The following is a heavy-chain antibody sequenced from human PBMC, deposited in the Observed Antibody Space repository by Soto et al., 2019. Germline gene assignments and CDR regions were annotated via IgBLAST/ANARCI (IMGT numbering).Heavy chain of an antibody. J-gene: IGHJ4*02. CDR2: IYWNDDK. Sequence: SGPTLVNPTQTLTLTCTFSGFSPSTSGVGVGWIRQPPGRALEWLALIYWNDDKRYSPSLKSRLTITKDTSKNQVVLTMTNMDPVDTATYYCVHRREGIAAQGFDYWGQGTLVTVSS. D-gene: IGHD6-13*01. CDR1: GFSPSTSGVG. V-gene: IGHV2-5*01. CDR3: VHRREGIAAQGFDY.